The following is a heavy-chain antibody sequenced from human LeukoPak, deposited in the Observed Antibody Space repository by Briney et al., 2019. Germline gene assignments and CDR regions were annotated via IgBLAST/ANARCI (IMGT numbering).Heavy chain of an antibody. V-gene: IGHV3-9*01. CDR2: ISWNSGSI. CDR3: AKAMGILTGYSPNAFDI. D-gene: IGHD3-9*01. CDR1: GFTFDDYA. J-gene: IGHJ3*02. Sequence: QPGRSLRLSCAASGFTFDDYAMHWVRQAPGKGLEWVSGISWNSGSIGYADSVKGRFTISRDNAKNSLYLQMNSLRAEDTALYYCAKAMGILTGYSPNAFDIWGQGTKVTVSS.